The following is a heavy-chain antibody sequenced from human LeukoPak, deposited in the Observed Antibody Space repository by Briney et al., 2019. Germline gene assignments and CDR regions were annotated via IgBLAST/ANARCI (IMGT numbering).Heavy chain of an antibody. D-gene: IGHD2-2*02. Sequence: GGSLRLSCAASGFTFSSYAMSWVRQAPGKGLEWVSAISGSGGSTYYADSVKGRFTISRDNAKNSLYLQMNSLRAEDTAVYYCATRGYCSSTSCYMDGPNDAFDIWGQGTMVTVSS. CDR2: ISGSGGST. CDR1: GFTFSSYA. CDR3: ATRGYCSSTSCYMDGPNDAFDI. V-gene: IGHV3-23*01. J-gene: IGHJ3*02.